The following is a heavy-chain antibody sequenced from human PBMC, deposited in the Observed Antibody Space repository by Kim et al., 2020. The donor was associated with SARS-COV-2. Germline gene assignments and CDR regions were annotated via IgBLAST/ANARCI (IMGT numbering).Heavy chain of an antibody. CDR2: ISGSGGST. CDR1: GFTFSSYA. V-gene: IGHV3-23*01. J-gene: IGHJ3*02. CDR3: AKDPRILTGYPNDAFDI. D-gene: IGHD3-9*01. Sequence: GGSLRLSCAASGFTFSSYAMSWVRQAPGKGLEWVSAISGSGGSTYYADSVKGRFTISRDNSKNTLYLQMNSLRAEDTAVYYCAKDPRILTGYPNDAFDIWGQGTMVTVSS.